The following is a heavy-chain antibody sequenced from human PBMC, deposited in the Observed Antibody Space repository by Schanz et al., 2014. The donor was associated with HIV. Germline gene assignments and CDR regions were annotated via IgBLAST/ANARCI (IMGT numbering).Heavy chain of an antibody. Sequence: QVQLVQSGAEVKKPGASVKVSCKASGYTFSDYYIHWARQAPGQGLGWMGWINPKTGGTKYAQKFQGRVTMTRDTSVSTAYMELTRLRSDDTAVYYCAKSRFQLHWFDSWGQGTLVTVSS. CDR1: GYTFSDYY. CDR3: AKSRFQLHWFDS. CDR2: INPKTGGT. D-gene: IGHD2-2*01. V-gene: IGHV1-2*02. J-gene: IGHJ5*01.